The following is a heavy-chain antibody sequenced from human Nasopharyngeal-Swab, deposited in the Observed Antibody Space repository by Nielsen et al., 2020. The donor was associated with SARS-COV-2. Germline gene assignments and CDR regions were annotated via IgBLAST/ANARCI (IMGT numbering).Heavy chain of an antibody. CDR2: MYTSGET. D-gene: IGHD3-3*01. V-gene: IGHV4-61*02. J-gene: IGHJ4*02. Sequence: RQAPGKGLEWIGRMYTSGETYYNPSLKSRVTTSEDTSKNQFSLKMRSVTAADTATYYCARDGVLSPIDYWGQGTLVTVSS. CDR3: ARDGVLSPIDY.